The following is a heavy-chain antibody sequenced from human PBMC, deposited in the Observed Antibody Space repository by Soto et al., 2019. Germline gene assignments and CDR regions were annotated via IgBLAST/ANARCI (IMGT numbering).Heavy chain of an antibody. J-gene: IGHJ5*02. Sequence: QVQVVESGGGVVQPGRSLRLSCADSGFTFSSNGMHWVRQAPGKGLEWVAVISYDGSNKYYADSVKGRFTISRDNSKNPRYLQMNSLRSEDTAVYFCAKDLGDYNGSSGYSWGQGTLVTVSS. CDR3: AKDLGDYNGSSGYS. D-gene: IGHD3-22*01. CDR1: GFTFSSNG. CDR2: ISYDGSNK. V-gene: IGHV3-30*18.